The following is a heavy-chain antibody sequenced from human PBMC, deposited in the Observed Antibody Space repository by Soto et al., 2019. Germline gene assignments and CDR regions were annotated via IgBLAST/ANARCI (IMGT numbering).Heavy chain of an antibody. CDR2: TYHAGSV. J-gene: IGHJ6*02. Sequence: PSETLSLSCAVSGYSIASGYYWAWIRQSPGKGLEWIGSTYHAGSVYYNPSLNSRVAVSLDTSKNHFSLKLTSVTAADTAVYYCARTFDYYGMDVWGQGTTVTVSS. CDR3: ARTFDYYGMDV. CDR1: GYSIASGYY. V-gene: IGHV4-38-2*01.